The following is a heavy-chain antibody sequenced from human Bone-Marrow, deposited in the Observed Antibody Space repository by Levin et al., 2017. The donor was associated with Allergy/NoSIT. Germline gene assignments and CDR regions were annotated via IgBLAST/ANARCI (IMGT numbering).Heavy chain of an antibody. CDR2: IYHSGST. J-gene: IGHJ3*02. CDR3: ASSYYYDSSGRPHDAFDI. CDR1: GGSISSSNW. D-gene: IGHD3-22*01. Sequence: SETLSLTCAVSGGSISSSNWWSWVRQPPGKGLEWIGEIYHSGSTNYNPSLKSRVTISVDKSKNQFSLKLSSVTAADTAVYYCASSYYYDSSGRPHDAFDIWGQGTMVTVSS. V-gene: IGHV4-4*02.